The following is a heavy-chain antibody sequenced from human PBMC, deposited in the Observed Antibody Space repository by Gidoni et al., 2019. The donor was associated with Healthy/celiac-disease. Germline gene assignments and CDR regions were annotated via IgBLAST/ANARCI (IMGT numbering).Heavy chain of an antibody. V-gene: IGHV3-48*03. CDR3: ASLGGIAARRDFDY. J-gene: IGHJ4*02. CDR1: GFPFSRYD. CDR2: IRSSGSTI. Sequence: EVQLVESGGGLVQLGWSLILSCSACGFPFSRYDMNWVRQAPGKGLEWVSYIRSSGSTIYYADSVKGRFTISRDNAKNSLYLQMNSLRAEDTAVYYCASLGGIAARRDFDYWGQGTLVTVSS. D-gene: IGHD6-6*01.